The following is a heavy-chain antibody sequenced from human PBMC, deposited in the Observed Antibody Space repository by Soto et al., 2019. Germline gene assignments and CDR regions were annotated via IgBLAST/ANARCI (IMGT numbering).Heavy chain of an antibody. V-gene: IGHV6-1*01. D-gene: IGHD6-25*01. J-gene: IGHJ6*03. CDR1: GDSVSSNSAA. CDR3: ARRGPAAKATVYYYCYKDV. CDR2: TYYRSKWYN. Sequence: PSQPLSLTSAISGDSVSSNSAAWDWIRQSPSRGLEWLGRTYYRSKWYNDYAVSVKSRITINPDTTKNQCSLQLNSEPPEDTAVYYCARRGPAAKATVYYYCYKDVWGKGTTVTVSS.